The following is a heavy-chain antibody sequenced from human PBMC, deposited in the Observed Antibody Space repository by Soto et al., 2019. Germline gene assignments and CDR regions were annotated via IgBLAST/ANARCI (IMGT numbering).Heavy chain of an antibody. V-gene: IGHV3-7*05. Sequence: PGGSLRLSCAASGFTFSSYWMSWVRQEPGKGLEWVANIKQDGSEKYYVDSVKGRFTISRDNAKNSLYLQMNSLRAEDTAVYYCARVPIVVVTAILIGFDYWGQGTLVTVSS. CDR2: IKQDGSEK. CDR1: GFTFSSYW. CDR3: ARVPIVVVTAILIGFDY. J-gene: IGHJ4*02. D-gene: IGHD2-21*02.